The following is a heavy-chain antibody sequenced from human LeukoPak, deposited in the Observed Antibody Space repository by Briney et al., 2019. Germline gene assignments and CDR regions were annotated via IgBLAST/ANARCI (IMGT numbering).Heavy chain of an antibody. CDR3: AGGGS. CDR1: GFTAKSYW. Sequence: GGSLRLSCVASGFTAKSYWLNWVRQAPGKGLEWVANIKQDGSEKYYMDSVKGRFTISTDIAKSSLYLQMNSLRAEDTAVYYCAGGGSWGQGTLVTVSS. CDR2: IKQDGSEK. V-gene: IGHV3-7*04. J-gene: IGHJ5*02.